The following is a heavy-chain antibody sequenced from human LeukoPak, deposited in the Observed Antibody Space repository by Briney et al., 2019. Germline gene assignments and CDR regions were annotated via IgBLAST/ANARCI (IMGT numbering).Heavy chain of an antibody. Sequence: ASVKVSCKASGYTFTSYGISWVRQAPGQGLEWMGWISAYNGNTNYAQKLQGRVTMTTDTSTSTAYMELRSLRSDDTAVHYCARSRARLYSSSWYYSNDYWGQGTLVTVSS. CDR3: ARSRARLYSSSWYYSNDY. V-gene: IGHV1-18*01. J-gene: IGHJ4*02. CDR1: GYTFTSYG. D-gene: IGHD6-13*01. CDR2: ISAYNGNT.